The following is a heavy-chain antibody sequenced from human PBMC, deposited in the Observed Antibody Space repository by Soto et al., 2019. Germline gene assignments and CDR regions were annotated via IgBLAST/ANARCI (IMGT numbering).Heavy chain of an antibody. CDR3: ARYCSSTSCQFGTYYFDY. CDR1: GGSISSYC. V-gene: IGHV4-59*12. J-gene: IGHJ4*02. D-gene: IGHD2-2*01. CDR2: IYYSGST. Sequence: PSETLPLTCTVSGGSISSYCWSWIRQPPGKGLEWIGYIYYSGSTNYNPSLKSRVTISVDTSKNQFSLKLSSVTAADTAVYYCARYCSSTSCQFGTYYFDYWGQGTLVTVSS.